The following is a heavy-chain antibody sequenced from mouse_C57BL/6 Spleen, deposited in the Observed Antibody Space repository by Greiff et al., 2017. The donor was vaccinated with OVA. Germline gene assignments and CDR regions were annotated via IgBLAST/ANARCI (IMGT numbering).Heavy chain of an antibody. CDR3: ARQRAYYSNYDY. V-gene: IGHV5-6*01. J-gene: IGHJ2*01. D-gene: IGHD2-5*01. Sequence: EVKLVESGGDLVKPGGSLKLSCAASGFTFSSYGMSWVRQTPDKRLEWVATISSGGSYTYYPDRVKGRFTISRDNAKNTLYLQMSSLKSEDTAMYYCARQRAYYSNYDYWGQGTTLTVSS. CDR1: GFTFSSYG. CDR2: ISSGGSYT.